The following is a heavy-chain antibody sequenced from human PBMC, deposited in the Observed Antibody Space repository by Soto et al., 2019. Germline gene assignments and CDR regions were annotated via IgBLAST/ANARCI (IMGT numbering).Heavy chain of an antibody. CDR1: GYTFSGYY. Sequence: ASVKVSCKASGYTFSGYYIHWLRQAPGQGLEWMGWINPNSGGTNYAQKFQGRVTVTRDTPTSTAYMELSRLTSDDTAVYYCARSLTEGYCTVTGCYTRPLYGMDVWGQGTTVTVSS. CDR3: ARSLTEGYCTVTGCYTRPLYGMDV. CDR2: INPNSGGT. V-gene: IGHV1-2*02. J-gene: IGHJ6*02. D-gene: IGHD2-2*02.